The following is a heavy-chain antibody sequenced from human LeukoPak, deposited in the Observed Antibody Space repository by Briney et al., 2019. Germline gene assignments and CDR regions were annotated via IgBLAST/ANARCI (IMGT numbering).Heavy chain of an antibody. CDR2: ISSSSSYI. Sequence: GGSLRLSCAASGFTFSSYSMNWVRQAPGKGLEWVSSISSSSSYIYYADSLKGRFTISRDNAKNSLYLQMNSLRAEDTAVYYCARTADSSSWPVHFDYWGQGTLVTVSS. V-gene: IGHV3-21*01. CDR1: GFTFSSYS. D-gene: IGHD6-13*01. J-gene: IGHJ4*02. CDR3: ARTADSSSWPVHFDY.